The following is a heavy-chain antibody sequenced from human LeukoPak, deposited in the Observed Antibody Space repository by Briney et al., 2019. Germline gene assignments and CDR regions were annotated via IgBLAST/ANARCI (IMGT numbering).Heavy chain of an antibody. D-gene: IGHD3-22*01. CDR3: ARDQYYYDSSGYSVSDY. V-gene: IGHV1-2*06. CDR2: INPNSGGT. Sequence: GASVKVSCKASGYTFASYGVSWVRQAPGQGLEWMERINPNSGGTNYAQKFQGRVTMTRDTSISTAYMELSRLRSDDTAVYYCARDQYYYDSSGYSVSDYWGQGTLVTVSS. CDR1: GYTFASYG. J-gene: IGHJ4*02.